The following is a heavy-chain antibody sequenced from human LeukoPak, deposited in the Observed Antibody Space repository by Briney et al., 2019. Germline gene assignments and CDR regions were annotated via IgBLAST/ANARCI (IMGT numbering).Heavy chain of an antibody. V-gene: IGHV1-69*04. D-gene: IGHD2-15*01. CDR2: IIPILGIA. CDR3: ARTYCSGGSCYSSLDY. Sequence: SVKVSFEASGGTFSSYAISWVRQAPGQGLEWMGRIIPILGIANYAQKFQGRVTITADKSTSTAYMELSSLRSEDTAVYYCARTYCSGGSCYSSLDYWGQGTLVTVSS. J-gene: IGHJ4*02. CDR1: GGTFSSYA.